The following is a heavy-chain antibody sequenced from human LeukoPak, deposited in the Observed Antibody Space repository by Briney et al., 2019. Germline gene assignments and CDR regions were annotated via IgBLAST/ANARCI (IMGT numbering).Heavy chain of an antibody. CDR2: IRYDGSNK. CDR1: GFTFSSYG. Sequence: GGSLRLSCAASGFTFSSYGMHWVRQAPGKGLEWVAFIRYDGSNKYYADSVKGRFTISRDNSKNTLYLQMNSLRAEDTAVYYCAKGSIIYQLLSYYYMDVWGKGTTVTVSS. J-gene: IGHJ6*03. V-gene: IGHV3-30*02. CDR3: AKGSIIYQLLSYYYMDV. D-gene: IGHD2-2*01.